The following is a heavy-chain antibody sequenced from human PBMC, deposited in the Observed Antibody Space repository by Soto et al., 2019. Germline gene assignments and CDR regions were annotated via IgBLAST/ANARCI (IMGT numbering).Heavy chain of an antibody. CDR2: SSGRGGST. CDR3: AKIEGTVTAALDYYYYMDV. CDR1: GCTFSSYA. Sequence: QSGGSLRLSCAASGCTFSSYAMSWVRQAPGKGLEWVSASSGRGGSTYYADSVKGRATISRDNSKNTLYLQMNSLRADDTAVYYCAKIEGTVTAALDYYYYMDVWGKGTPVNVPS. V-gene: IGHV3-23*01. D-gene: IGHD4-4*01. J-gene: IGHJ6*03.